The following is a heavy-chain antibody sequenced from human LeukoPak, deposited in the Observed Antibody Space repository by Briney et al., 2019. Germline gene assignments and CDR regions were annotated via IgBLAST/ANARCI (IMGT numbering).Heavy chain of an antibody. CDR3: AKDRYCTSATCQGFDV. J-gene: IGHJ3*01. Sequence: GGFLRLSYAASGFTFSSYAMSRVRQAAAQGLDWVAIIWNDGSDQYYSDSVKGRFSISRDNSKNTLYLQMNSLRAEDTAVYYCAKDRYCTSATCQGFDVWGQGTMVSVSS. D-gene: IGHD2-2*01. CDR2: IWNDGSDQ. V-gene: IGHV3-33*03. CDR1: GFTFSSYA.